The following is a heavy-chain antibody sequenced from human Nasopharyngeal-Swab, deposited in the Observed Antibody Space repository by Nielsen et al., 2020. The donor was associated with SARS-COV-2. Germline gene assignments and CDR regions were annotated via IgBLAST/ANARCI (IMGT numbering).Heavy chain of an antibody. CDR1: GGSISSYY. V-gene: IGHV4-59*01. D-gene: IGHD3/OR15-3a*01. J-gene: IGHJ5*02. Sequence: SDTLSLPCTVSGGSISSYYWSWIRQPPGKGLEWIGYIYYSGITNYNPSLKSRVTISVDTSKNQFSLKLSSVTAADMAVYYCARGWTTNNWFDPWGQGTLVTVSS. CDR2: IYYSGIT. CDR3: ARGWTTNNWFDP.